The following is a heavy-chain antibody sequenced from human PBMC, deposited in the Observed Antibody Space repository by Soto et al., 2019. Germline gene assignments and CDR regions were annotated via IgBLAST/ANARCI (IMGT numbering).Heavy chain of an antibody. CDR3: ANWGPIVVVPGVFVF. J-gene: IGHJ4*02. Sequence: WGSLRLSCAASGFAFVSYAIIWFGHSAWKGREWVSAISGSGGSTYYADSVKGRFTISRDNSKNTLYLQMNSLRAEDTAVYYCANWGPIVVVPGVFVFWGQGTLVTVS. D-gene: IGHD2-2*01. CDR1: GFAFVSYA. CDR2: ISGSGGST. V-gene: IGHV3-23*01.